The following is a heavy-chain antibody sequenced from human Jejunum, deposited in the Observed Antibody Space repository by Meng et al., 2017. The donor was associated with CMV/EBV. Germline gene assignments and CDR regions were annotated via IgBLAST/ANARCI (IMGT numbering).Heavy chain of an antibody. CDR3: ARSYHLDFFSSCLDSFHSGMDV. J-gene: IGHJ6*02. CDR2: MYPADSDI. Sequence: AGVRQTPGKGLEWMGIMYPADSDIRYSPSFEGQVTISADKSINTAYLQWNSLKASDTAIYFCARSYHLDFFSSCLDSFHSGMDVWGQGTTVTVSS. D-gene: IGHD3-3*01. V-gene: IGHV5-51*01.